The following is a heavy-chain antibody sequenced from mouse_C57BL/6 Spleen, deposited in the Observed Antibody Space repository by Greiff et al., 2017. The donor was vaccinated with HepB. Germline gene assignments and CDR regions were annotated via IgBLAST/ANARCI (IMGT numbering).Heavy chain of an antibody. CDR1: GYSITSGYY. J-gene: IGHJ4*01. V-gene: IGHV3-6*01. D-gene: IGHD1-1*01. Sequence: EVQLVESGPGLVKPSQSLSLTCSVTGYSITSGYYWNWIRQFPGNKLEWMGYISYDGSNNYNPSLKNRISITRDTSKNQFCLKLNSVTTEDTATYYCARAGTTVRAMDYWGQGTSVTVSS. CDR3: ARAGTTVRAMDY. CDR2: ISYDGSN.